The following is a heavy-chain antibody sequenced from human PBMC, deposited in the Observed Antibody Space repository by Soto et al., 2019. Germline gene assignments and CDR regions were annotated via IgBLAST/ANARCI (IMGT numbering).Heavy chain of an antibody. D-gene: IGHD3-16*02. J-gene: IGHJ4*02. CDR1: GFTFSGSA. V-gene: IGHV3-73*01. Sequence: GGSLRLSCAASGFTFSGSAMHWVRQASGKGPEWVGRIRSKANSYATAYAASVKGRFTISRDDSKNTAYLQMNSLKTEDTAVYYCTRHSSYYDYIWGSYRPRYYFDYWGQGTLVTVSS. CDR3: TRHSSYYDYIWGSYRPRYYFDY. CDR2: IRSKANSYAT.